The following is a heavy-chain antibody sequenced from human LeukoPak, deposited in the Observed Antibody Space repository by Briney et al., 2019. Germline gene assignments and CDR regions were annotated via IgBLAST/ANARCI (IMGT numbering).Heavy chain of an antibody. CDR2: IYTSGYT. J-gene: IGHJ5*02. V-gene: IGHV4-4*07. D-gene: IGHD1-26*01. CDR3: AKEVGAGWNWFDP. Sequence: SETLSLTCTVSGGSISSDYWSWIRQPAGKGLEWIGRIYTSGYTKYNPSLKSRVTMSVDTSKKQFSLKLSSVTAADTAVYYCAKEVGAGWNWFDPWGQGTLVTVSS. CDR1: GGSISSDY.